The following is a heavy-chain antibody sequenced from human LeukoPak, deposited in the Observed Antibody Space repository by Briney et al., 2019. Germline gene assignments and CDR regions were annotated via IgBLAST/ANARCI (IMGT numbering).Heavy chain of an antibody. J-gene: IGHJ4*02. V-gene: IGHV4-59*08. Sequence: SETLSLTCTVSGGSNTDYYWSWIRHSSGKGLEWIGYMYYSGSAYYSPSLKTRVTISVDTSKNQFSLKLTSVTAADTAVYYCARSTFSSNWNLWGQGTLVTVSS. CDR2: MYYSGSA. D-gene: IGHD6-13*01. CDR3: ARSTFSSNWNL. CDR1: GGSNTDYY.